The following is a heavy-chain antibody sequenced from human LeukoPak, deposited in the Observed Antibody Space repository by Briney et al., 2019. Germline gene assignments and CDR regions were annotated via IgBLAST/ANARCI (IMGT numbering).Heavy chain of an antibody. CDR2: IYYSGST. D-gene: IGHD3-10*01. Sequence: SETLSLTCTVSGGSISSYYWSWIRQPPGKGLEWVGYIYYSGSTNYNPSRKSRVTISVGTSKNQFSLKLKSADAAGTAVDYRARNHRTFGELGVDYWGQGTPVTVFS. V-gene: IGHV4-59*01. J-gene: IGHJ4*02. CDR1: GGSISSYY. CDR3: ARNHRTFGELGVDY.